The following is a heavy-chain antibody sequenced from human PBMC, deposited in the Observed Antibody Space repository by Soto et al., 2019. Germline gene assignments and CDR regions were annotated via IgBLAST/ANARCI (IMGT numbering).Heavy chain of an antibody. CDR2: ISSNGGST. V-gene: IGHV3-64D*08. J-gene: IGHJ4*02. CDR3: AKHPYWSSIAAAGPQTYFDY. Sequence: GGSLRLSCSASGFTFSSYAMHWVRQAPGKGLEYVSAISSNGGSTYYADSVKGRFTISRDNSKNTLYLQMSSLRAEDTAVYYCAKHPYWSSIAAAGPQTYFDYWGQGTLVTVSS. CDR1: GFTFSSYA. D-gene: IGHD6-13*01.